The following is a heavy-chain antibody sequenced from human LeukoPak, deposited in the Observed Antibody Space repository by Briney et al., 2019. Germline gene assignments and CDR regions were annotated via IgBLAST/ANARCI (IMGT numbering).Heavy chain of an antibody. Sequence: PSETLSLTCTVSGDSISSGDHQWSWIRQPAGKGLEWIGRIYTTGTTNYNPSLKSRVTISVDTSKNQFSLKLSSVTAADTAVYYCARVLPYYYDSSGYYYGWFDPWGQGTLVTVSS. D-gene: IGHD3-22*01. CDR3: ARVLPYYYDSSGYYYGWFDP. CDR2: IYTTGTT. CDR1: GDSISSGDHQ. J-gene: IGHJ5*02. V-gene: IGHV4-61*02.